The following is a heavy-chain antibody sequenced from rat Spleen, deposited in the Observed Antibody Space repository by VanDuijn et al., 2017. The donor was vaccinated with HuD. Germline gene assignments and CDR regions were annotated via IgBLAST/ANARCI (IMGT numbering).Heavy chain of an antibody. CDR1: GYSITNNY. CDR3: ARNRATIDWYFDF. V-gene: IGHV3-1*01. D-gene: IGHD1-10*01. CDR2: ISYSNST. J-gene: IGHJ1*01. Sequence: DVQLQESGPGLVKPSQSLSLTCSVTGYSITNNYWGWIRKFPGNKMEWIGHISYSNSTNYNPSLKSRISITRDTSKNQFFLQLNSVTTEDTATYFCARNRATIDWYFDFWGPGTMVTVSS.